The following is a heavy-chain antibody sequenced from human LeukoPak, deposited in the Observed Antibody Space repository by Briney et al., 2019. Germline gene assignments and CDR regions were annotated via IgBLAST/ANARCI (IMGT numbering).Heavy chain of an antibody. J-gene: IGHJ4*02. Sequence: PETLSLTCTVSGGSTSSYYWSWIRQPPGKGLEWIGYIYYSGSTNYNPSLKSRVTISVDTSKNQFSLKLSSVTAADTAVYYCARTIAYCGGDCYSGGWPPYYFDYWGQGTLVTVSS. D-gene: IGHD2-21*02. CDR3: ARTIAYCGGDCYSGGWPPYYFDY. CDR1: GGSTSSYY. V-gene: IGHV4-59*08. CDR2: IYYSGST.